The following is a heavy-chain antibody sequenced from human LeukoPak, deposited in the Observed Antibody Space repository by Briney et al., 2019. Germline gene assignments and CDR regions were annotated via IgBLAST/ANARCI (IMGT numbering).Heavy chain of an antibody. J-gene: IGHJ4*02. D-gene: IGHD2-21*02. CDR1: GFTFSSYG. Sequence: GGSLRLSCAASGFTFSSYGMHWVRQAPGKGLEWVAVIWYDGSNKYYADSVKGRFTISRDNTKNSLYLQMNSLRPEDTAFYYCAKDLGGYCGSICYPFDYWGQGTLVTVSS. CDR2: IWYDGSNK. V-gene: IGHV3-33*03. CDR3: AKDLGGYCGSICYPFDY.